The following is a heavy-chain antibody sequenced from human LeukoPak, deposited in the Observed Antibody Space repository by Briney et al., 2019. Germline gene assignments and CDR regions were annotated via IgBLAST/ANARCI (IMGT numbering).Heavy chain of an antibody. CDR2: INSDGSST. J-gene: IGHJ3*02. V-gene: IGHV3-74*01. Sequence: PGGSLRLSCAASGFTFSSYWMHWVRQAPGKGLVWVSRINSDGSSTTYADSVKGRFTISRDNAKNSLYLQMNSLGAEDTAVYYCARVNPLMAPGAFDIWGQGTMVAVSS. CDR3: ARVNPLMAPGAFDI. D-gene: IGHD2-8*01. CDR1: GFTFSSYW.